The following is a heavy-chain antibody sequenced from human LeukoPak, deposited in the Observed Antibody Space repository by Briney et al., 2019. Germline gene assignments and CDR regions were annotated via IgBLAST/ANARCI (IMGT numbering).Heavy chain of an antibody. CDR1: GYTFTSYD. CDR2: MNPNSGNT. Sequence: ASVKVSCKASGYTFTSYDINWVRQATGQGLEWMGWMNPNSGNTGYAQKFQGRVTMTRNTSISTAYMELSSLRSEDTAVYYCARVVPAVIHYYYYYMDVWGKGTTVTVSS. D-gene: IGHD2-2*01. CDR3: ARVVPAVIHYYYYYMDV. V-gene: IGHV1-8*01. J-gene: IGHJ6*03.